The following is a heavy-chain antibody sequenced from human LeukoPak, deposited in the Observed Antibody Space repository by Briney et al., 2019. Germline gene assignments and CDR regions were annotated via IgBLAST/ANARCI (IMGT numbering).Heavy chain of an antibody. V-gene: IGHV3-21*01. CDR1: GFTFSSYA. Sequence: GGSLRLSCAASGFTFSSYAMSWVRQAPGKGLEWVSSISSSSSYIYYADSVKGRFTISRDNAKNSLYLQMNSLRAEDTAVYYCARSTGRNWYYFDYWGQGTLVTVSS. CDR3: ARSTGRNWYYFDY. D-gene: IGHD1-1*01. CDR2: ISSSSSYI. J-gene: IGHJ4*02.